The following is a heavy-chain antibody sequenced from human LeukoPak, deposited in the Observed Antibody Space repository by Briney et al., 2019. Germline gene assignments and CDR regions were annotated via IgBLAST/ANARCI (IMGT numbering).Heavy chain of an antibody. CDR2: ISYDGSNK. V-gene: IGHV3-30*04. CDR3: ARDSVGLLWFGELSRAFDY. J-gene: IGHJ4*02. Sequence: GGSLRLSCAASGFTFSSYAMHWVRQAPGKGLEWVAVISYDGSNKYYADSVKGRFTISRDNSKNTLYLQMNSLRAEDTAVYYCARDSVGLLWFGELSRAFDYWGQGTLVTVSS. CDR1: GFTFSSYA. D-gene: IGHD3-10*01.